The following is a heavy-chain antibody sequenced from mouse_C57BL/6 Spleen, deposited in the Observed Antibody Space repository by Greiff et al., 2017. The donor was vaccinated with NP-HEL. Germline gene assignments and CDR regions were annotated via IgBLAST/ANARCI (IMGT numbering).Heavy chain of an antibody. Sequence: ESGPGLVKPSQSLSLTCSVTGYSITSGYYWNWIRQFPGNKLEWMGYISYDGSNNYNPSLKNRISITRDTSKNQFFLKLNSVTTEDTATYYCARPQLGRNFDVWGTGTTVTVSS. J-gene: IGHJ1*03. V-gene: IGHV3-6*01. CDR2: ISYDGSN. CDR3: ARPQLGRNFDV. D-gene: IGHD4-1*02. CDR1: GYSITSGYY.